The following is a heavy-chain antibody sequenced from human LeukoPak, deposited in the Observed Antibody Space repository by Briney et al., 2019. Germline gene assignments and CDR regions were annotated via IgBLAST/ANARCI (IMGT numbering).Heavy chain of an antibody. CDR1: GYTFTSYG. J-gene: IGHJ4*02. CDR2: ISAYNGNT. D-gene: IGHD3-9*01. CDR3: ARENYDILTGYYYFDY. Sequence: ASVKVSCKASGYTFTSYGISWVRRAPGQGLEWMGWISAYNGNTNYAQKLQGRVTMTTDTSTSTAYMELRSLRSDDTAVYYCARENYDILTGYYYFDYWGQGTLVTVSS. V-gene: IGHV1-18*01.